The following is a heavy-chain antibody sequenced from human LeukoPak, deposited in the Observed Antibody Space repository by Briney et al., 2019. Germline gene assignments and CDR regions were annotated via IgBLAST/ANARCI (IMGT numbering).Heavy chain of an antibody. D-gene: IGHD3-10*02. CDR3: ARHVSACDI. V-gene: IGHV4-4*09. J-gene: IGHJ3*02. Sequence: SETLSLTCAVSGGSISTYYWSWIRQPPGKGLEWIGYIYTSGSTNYNPSLKSRVTISVDTSKNQFSLKLSSVTAADTAVYYCARHVSACDIWGQGTMVTVSS. CDR2: IYTSGST. CDR1: GGSISTYY.